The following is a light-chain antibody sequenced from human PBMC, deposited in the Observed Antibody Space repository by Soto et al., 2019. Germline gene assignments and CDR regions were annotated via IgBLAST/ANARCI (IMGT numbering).Light chain of an antibody. Sequence: EVVLTQSPVTLSLSPGERATLSCRASQSVGSYVAWYQHKPGHLPRLLIYDTSNRAAGIPVRFSGSGSETDFTLTISSLEPYDFAGYYCQQRSTWPALTFGGGTKVEVK. CDR3: QQRSTWPALT. J-gene: IGKJ4*01. V-gene: IGKV3-11*01. CDR2: DTS. CDR1: QSVGSY.